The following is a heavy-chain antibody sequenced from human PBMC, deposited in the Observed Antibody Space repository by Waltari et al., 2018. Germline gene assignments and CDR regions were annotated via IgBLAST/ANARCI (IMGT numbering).Heavy chain of an antibody. CDR1: GFTFSSYA. V-gene: IGHV3-23*04. J-gene: IGHJ3*02. D-gene: IGHD4-17*01. CDR3: AKSTRGGDYPAFDI. Sequence: EVQLVESGGGLVQPGGSLRLSCAASGFTFSSYAMSWVRQAPGKGLAWVSAISGRGGNTYYADSVKGRFTITRDNSKNTLYLQMNSLRAEDTAVYYCAKSTRGGDYPAFDIWGQGTMVTVSS. CDR2: ISGRGGNT.